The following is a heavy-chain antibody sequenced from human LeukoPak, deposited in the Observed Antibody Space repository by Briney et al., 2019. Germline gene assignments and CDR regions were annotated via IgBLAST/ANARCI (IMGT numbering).Heavy chain of an antibody. CDR1: GLTLSISA. J-gene: IGHJ3*02. D-gene: IGHD3-10*01. V-gene: IGHV3-23*01. CDR2: IGAWGDST. CDR3: AKGWFHFDM. Sequence: GGSLRLSCAASGLTLSISALNWVRQAPGKGLEWVSYIGAWGDSTYYADSVKGRFTISRDRSKNTLYLQMNSLRAEDTAVYYCAKGWFHFDMWGQGTRVTVSS.